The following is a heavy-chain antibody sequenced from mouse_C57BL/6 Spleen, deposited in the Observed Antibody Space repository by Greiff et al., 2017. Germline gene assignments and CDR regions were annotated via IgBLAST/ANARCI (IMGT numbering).Heavy chain of an antibody. J-gene: IGHJ1*03. CDR2: ITPNSGTP. Sequence: HVKQSGPELVKPGASVKISCKASGYSFTDYNMNWVKQSNGKSLEWIGVITPNSGTPSYNQKFKGKATFTVAQSSSTAYMQLHNLTSDDSAVYYCARSTTVGYFDVWGTGTTVTVSS. CDR3: ARSTTVGYFDV. D-gene: IGHD1-1*01. CDR1: GYSFTDYN. V-gene: IGHV1-39*01.